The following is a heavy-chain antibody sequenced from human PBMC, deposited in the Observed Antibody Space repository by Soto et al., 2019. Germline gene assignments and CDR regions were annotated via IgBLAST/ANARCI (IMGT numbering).Heavy chain of an antibody. CDR2: IKEEGSEK. V-gene: IGHV3-7*01. D-gene: IGHD5-18*01. J-gene: IGHJ6*03. CDR3: ARVRYSYGSYYYYYMDV. CDR1: GFTFSSYW. Sequence: GGSLRLSCAASGFTFSSYWMSWVRQAPGKGLEWVANIKEEGSEKYYVDSVKGRFTISRDNAKNSLYLQMNSLRAEDTAVYYCARVRYSYGSYYYYYMDVWGKGTTVTVSS.